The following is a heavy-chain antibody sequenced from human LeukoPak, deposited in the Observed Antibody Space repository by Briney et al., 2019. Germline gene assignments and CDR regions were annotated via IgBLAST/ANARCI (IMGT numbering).Heavy chain of an antibody. CDR1: GFTFRSHA. D-gene: IGHD2-21*01. V-gene: IGHV3-23*01. CDR2: IYENGGTT. J-gene: IGHJ4*02. CDR3: AKDFRIGYSAHFDY. Sequence: GGSLRLSCVGSGFTFRSHAMSWVRPAPEKGLEFVSGIYENGGTTYYADSVKGRFSISRDNSKNTLYLQMDSLRGEDTAVYYCAKDFRIGYSAHFDYWGQGALVTVSS.